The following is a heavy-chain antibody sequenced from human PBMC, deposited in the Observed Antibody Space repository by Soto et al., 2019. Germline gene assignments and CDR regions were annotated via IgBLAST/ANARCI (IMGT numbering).Heavy chain of an antibody. V-gene: IGHV1-58*02. D-gene: IGHD3-9*01. CDR3: AAVKVLRYFDWLPDLGYYYGMDV. CDR2: IVVGSGHI. J-gene: IGHJ6*02. Sequence: SVKVSCKASGFTFINSAIQWVRQARGQRLEWMGWIVVGSGHINYAQKFQERLSITRDMSTSTAYMELSSLRSEDTAAYYCAAVKVLRYFDWLPDLGYYYGMDVWGQGTTVTVSS. CDR1: GFTFINSA.